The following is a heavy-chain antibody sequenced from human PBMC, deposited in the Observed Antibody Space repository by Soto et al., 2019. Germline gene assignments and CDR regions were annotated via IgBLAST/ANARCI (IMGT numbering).Heavy chain of an antibody. Sequence: ASVKASCKASGYTFPSYDINWVRQATGQGLEWMGWMNPNSGNTGYAQKFQGRVTMTRNTSISTAYMELSSLRSEDTAVYYCARLPDYDFWSGYNQFDYWGQGTLVTVSS. V-gene: IGHV1-8*01. CDR3: ARLPDYDFWSGYNQFDY. J-gene: IGHJ4*02. D-gene: IGHD3-3*01. CDR1: GYTFPSYD. CDR2: MNPNSGNT.